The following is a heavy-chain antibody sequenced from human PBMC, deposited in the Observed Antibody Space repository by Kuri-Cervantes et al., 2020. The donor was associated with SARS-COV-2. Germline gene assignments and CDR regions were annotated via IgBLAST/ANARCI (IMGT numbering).Heavy chain of an antibody. D-gene: IGHD3-16*02. CDR2: ISYDGSNK. V-gene: IGHV3-30*01. Sequence: GESLKISCAASGFTFSSYAMSGVRQAPGKGREWVAVISYDGSNKYYADSVKGRFTISRDNSKNTLYLQMNSLRAEDPAVYYCARDRYDYIWGSYPQNDYWGQGTLVTVSS. CDR1: GFTFSSYA. CDR3: ARDRYDYIWGSYPQNDY. J-gene: IGHJ4*02.